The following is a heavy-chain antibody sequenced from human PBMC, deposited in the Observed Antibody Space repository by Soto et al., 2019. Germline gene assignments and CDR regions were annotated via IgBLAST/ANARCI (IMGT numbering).Heavy chain of an antibody. V-gene: IGHV3-23*01. CDR3: AKAYGGNPALFDP. CDR2: ISSNGAGT. CDR1: GFTFSKYA. D-gene: IGHD4-17*01. J-gene: IGHJ5*02. Sequence: PGGSLRLSCAASGFTFSKYAMTWARQAPGKGLEWVSAISSNGAGTYYVDSVKGRFTVSRDNSKNTLYLQMHSLRAEDTAVYYCAKAYGGNPALFDPWGQGTLVTVSS.